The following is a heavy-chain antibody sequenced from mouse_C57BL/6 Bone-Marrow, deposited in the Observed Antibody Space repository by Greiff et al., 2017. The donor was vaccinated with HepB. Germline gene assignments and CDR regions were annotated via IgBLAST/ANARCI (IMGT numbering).Heavy chain of an antibody. V-gene: IGHV1-19*01. J-gene: IGHJ2*01. D-gene: IGHD1-1*01. CDR3: ASRITTVVAYYFDY. Sequence: EVQLQESGPVLVKPGASVKMSCKASGYTFTDYYMNWVKQSHGKSLEWIGVINPYNGGTSYNQKFKGKATLTVAKSSSTAYMELNSLTSEDSAVYYYASRITTVVAYYFDYWGQGTTLTVSS. CDR1: GYTFTDYY. CDR2: INPYNGGT.